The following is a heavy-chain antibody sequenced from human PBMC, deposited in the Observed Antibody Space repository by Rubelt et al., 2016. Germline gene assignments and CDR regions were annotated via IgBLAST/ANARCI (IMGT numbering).Heavy chain of an antibody. V-gene: IGHV3-11*01. J-gene: IGHJ4*02. CDR2: ISSSGATT. Sequence: VQLVQSGGGLVQPGGSLKLSCAASGFTFSDYYITWIRQAPGKGLEWFSYISSSGATTYYADSVKGRFTISRENTNNHWNLQMKGLRDDDTAVYYCARGTAPPDYWGQGTLVTVSS. D-gene: IGHD2-8*02. CDR1: GFTFSDYY. CDR3: ARGTAPPDY.